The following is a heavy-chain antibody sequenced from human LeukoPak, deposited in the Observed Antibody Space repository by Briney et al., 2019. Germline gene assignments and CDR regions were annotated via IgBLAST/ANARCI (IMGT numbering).Heavy chain of an antibody. Sequence: SSETLSLTCAVYGGSFSGYYWSWIRQPPGKGLEWIGEINHSGSTNYNPSLKSRVTISVDTSKNQFSLKLNSVTAADTAVYYCARLENYRYYFDCWGQGTLVTVSS. CDR2: INHSGST. D-gene: IGHD1-7*01. J-gene: IGHJ4*02. V-gene: IGHV4-34*01. CDR1: GGSFSGYY. CDR3: ARLENYRYYFDC.